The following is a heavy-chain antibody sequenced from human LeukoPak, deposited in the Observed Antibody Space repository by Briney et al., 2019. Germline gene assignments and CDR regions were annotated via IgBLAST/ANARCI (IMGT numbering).Heavy chain of an antibody. Sequence: AGGSLRLSCAASGFTFSSYSMNWVRQAPGKGLEWVANIKQDGSEKNYVDSVKGRFTISRDNAKNSMYLQMNSLRADDTAEYYCARDRGYNAFDIWGQGTMVTVSS. CDR3: ARDRGYNAFDI. CDR1: GFTFSSYS. J-gene: IGHJ3*02. V-gene: IGHV3-7*01. D-gene: IGHD5-18*01. CDR2: IKQDGSEK.